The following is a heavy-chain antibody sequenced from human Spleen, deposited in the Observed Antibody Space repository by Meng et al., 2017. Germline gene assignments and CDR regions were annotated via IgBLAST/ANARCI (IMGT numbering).Heavy chain of an antibody. J-gene: IGHJ4*02. D-gene: IGHD1-26*01. CDR2: ITDNGYT. Sequence: QVQLVQSGAEVKRPGASVTVSCETSGYTFTDYSIQWVRQAPGQRLEWMGWITDNGYTKYSQKLQGRVTITSDTSANTAYIEVSSLRSEDTAVYYCARDPTEVGAFDYWGQGTLVTVSS. V-gene: IGHV1-3*01. CDR3: ARDPTEVGAFDY. CDR1: GYTFTDYS.